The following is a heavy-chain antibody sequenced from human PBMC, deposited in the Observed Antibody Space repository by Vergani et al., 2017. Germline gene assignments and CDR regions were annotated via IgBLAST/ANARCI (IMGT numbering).Heavy chain of an antibody. CDR1: GFTFSSYA. J-gene: IGHJ3*02. Sequence: QAQLVESGGGVVQPGRSLRLSCAASGFTFSSYAMHWVRQAPGKGLEWVAVISYDGSNKYYADSVKGRFTISRDNSKNTLYLQMNSLRAEDTAVYYCARESGSTSCPDCDAFDIWGQGTMVTVSS. V-gene: IGHV3-30-3*01. CDR2: ISYDGSNK. D-gene: IGHD2-2*01. CDR3: ARESGSTSCPDCDAFDI.